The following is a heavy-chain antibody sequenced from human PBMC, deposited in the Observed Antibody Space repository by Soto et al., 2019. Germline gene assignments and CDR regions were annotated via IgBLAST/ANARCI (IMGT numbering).Heavy chain of an antibody. Sequence: GGSLRLSCAASGFTFSSYAMHWVRQAPGKGLEWVAVISYDGSNKYYADSVKGRFTISRDNSKNTLYLQMNSLRAEDTAVYYCARDRYAAGTKFFDYWGQGTLVTVSS. CDR2: ISYDGSNK. J-gene: IGHJ4*02. CDR3: ARDRYAAGTKFFDY. CDR1: GFTFSSYA. D-gene: IGHD6-13*01. V-gene: IGHV3-30-3*01.